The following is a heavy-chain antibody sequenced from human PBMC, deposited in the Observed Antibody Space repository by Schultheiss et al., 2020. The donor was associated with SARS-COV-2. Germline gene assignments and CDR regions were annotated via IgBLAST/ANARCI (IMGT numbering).Heavy chain of an antibody. CDR2: ISSSGSTI. CDR3: ARVQRFWGGPYGMDV. D-gene: IGHD7-27*01. Sequence: GGSLRLSCAASGFTFSSYAMNWVRQAPGKGLEWVSYISSSGSTIYYADSVKGRFTISRDNAKNSLYLQMNSLRAEDTAVYYCARVQRFWGGPYGMDVWGQGTTVTVSS. V-gene: IGHV3-48*03. J-gene: IGHJ6*02. CDR1: GFTFSSYA.